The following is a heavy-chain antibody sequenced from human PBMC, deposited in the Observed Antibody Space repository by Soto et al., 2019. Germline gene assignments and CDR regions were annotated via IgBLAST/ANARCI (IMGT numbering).Heavy chain of an antibody. CDR3: AKYQPPEFDP. CDR1: GASIGSGDDY. CDR2: ISDSGST. D-gene: IGHD2-2*01. J-gene: IGHJ5*02. V-gene: IGHV4-30-4*08. Sequence: TLSLTCSVSGASIGSGDDYWTWLRQSPGKGLEWIGYISDSGSTNYNPTLRSRLTIAPDTSKNHFSLKLNSVTAADTAVYCCAKYQPPEFDPRGQVNPVAVSS.